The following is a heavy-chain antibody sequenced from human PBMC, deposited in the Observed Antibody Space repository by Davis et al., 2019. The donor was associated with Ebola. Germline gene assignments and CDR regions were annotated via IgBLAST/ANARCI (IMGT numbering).Heavy chain of an antibody. CDR1: GGSITSSH. Sequence: MPGGSLRLSCTVSGGSITSSHWSWIRQSAGKGLEWIADIYDTGSTSYNPSLKSRVTISVDTSKNQFSLKLSSVTAADTATYYCARRKGSYYDYYYYGMDVWGRGTMVTVSS. CDR3: ARRKGSYYDYYYYGMDV. D-gene: IGHD3-10*01. V-gene: IGHV4-59*01. CDR2: IYDTGST. J-gene: IGHJ6*02.